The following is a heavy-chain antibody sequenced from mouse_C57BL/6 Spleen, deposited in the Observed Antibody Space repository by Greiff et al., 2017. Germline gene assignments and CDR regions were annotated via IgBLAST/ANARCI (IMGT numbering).Heavy chain of an antibody. CDR1: GYTFTSYW. Sequence: VQLQQPGAELVKPGASVKLSCKASGYTFTSYWMHWVKQRPGQGLEWIGMIHPNSGSTNYNEKFKSKATLTVDKSSSTAYMQLSSLTSEDSAVYYGAGRDSSGYGGAYWGQGTLVTVSA. CDR3: AGRDSSGYGGAY. CDR2: IHPNSGST. J-gene: IGHJ3*01. D-gene: IGHD3-2*02. V-gene: IGHV1-64*01.